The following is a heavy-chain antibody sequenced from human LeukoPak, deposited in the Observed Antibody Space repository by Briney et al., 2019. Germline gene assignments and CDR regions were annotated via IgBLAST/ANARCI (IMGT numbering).Heavy chain of an antibody. CDR1: GGSISSYY. J-gene: IGHJ3*02. D-gene: IGHD3-10*01. Sequence: PSETLSLTCTVSGGSISSYYWSWIRQPPGKGLEWIGYIYYSGSTNYNPSLKSRVTISVDTSKNQFSLKLSSVTAADTAVYYCARDLTTMVRGVMGAFDIWGQGTVVTVSS. V-gene: IGHV4-59*01. CDR2: IYYSGST. CDR3: ARDLTTMVRGVMGAFDI.